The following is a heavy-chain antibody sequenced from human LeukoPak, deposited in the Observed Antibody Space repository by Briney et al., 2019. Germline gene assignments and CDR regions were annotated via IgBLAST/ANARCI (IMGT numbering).Heavy chain of an antibody. J-gene: IGHJ6*02. Sequence: GGSLRLSCAASGFTFSDYWMSWVRQAPGKGLEWVGNIKQDGSEKYYVDSVKGRFTISRDNAKNSLYLQMNSLRAEDTAVYYCARDRYYYYGMDVWGQGTTVTVSS. CDR1: GFTFSDYW. CDR3: ARDRYYYYGMDV. CDR2: IKQDGSEK. V-gene: IGHV3-7*01.